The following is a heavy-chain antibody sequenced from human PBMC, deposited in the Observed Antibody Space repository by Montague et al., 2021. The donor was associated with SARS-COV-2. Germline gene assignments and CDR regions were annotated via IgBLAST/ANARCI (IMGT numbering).Heavy chain of an antibody. CDR1: SGSISNYY. V-gene: IGHV4-59*08. J-gene: IGHJ6*02. D-gene: IGHD3-16*01. CDR2: ISHTEST. CDR3: ARYVQFAYGLDV. Sequence: SETLSLTCTVSSGSISNYYWSWTRQPPGKGLEWIGFISHTESTNYNPSLESRVSISIDTSKSQFSLRVRSVTAADTAVYYCARYVQFAYGLDVWGQGTTVTISS.